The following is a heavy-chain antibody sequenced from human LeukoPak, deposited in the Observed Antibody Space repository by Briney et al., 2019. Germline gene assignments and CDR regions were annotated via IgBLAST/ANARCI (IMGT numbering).Heavy chain of an antibody. CDR2: ISWSSDNI. J-gene: IGHJ5*02. CDR3: AKDSGSSSGYESWFDP. Sequence: GGSLRLSCAASGFTFDDYAMHWVRHAPGKGLEWVSGISWSSDNIDYADSVKGRFTISRDNAKNSLYLQMNSLRVEDTALYYCAKDSGSSSGYESWFDPWGQGTLVTVSS. CDR1: GFTFDDYA. D-gene: IGHD5-12*01. V-gene: IGHV3-9*01.